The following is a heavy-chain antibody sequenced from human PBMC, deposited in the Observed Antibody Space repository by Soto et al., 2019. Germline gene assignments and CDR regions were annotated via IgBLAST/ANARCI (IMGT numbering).Heavy chain of an antibody. Sequence: GGSLRLSCAASGFTFSSYWMSWVRQAPGKGLEWVAKIKQDGSEKYYVDSVKGRFTISRDNAKNSLYLQMNSLRAEDTAVYYCARKSGPDAFDIWGQGTMVTVSS. CDR2: IKQDGSEK. V-gene: IGHV3-7*05. CDR3: ARKSGPDAFDI. D-gene: IGHD3-3*01. CDR1: GFTFSSYW. J-gene: IGHJ3*02.